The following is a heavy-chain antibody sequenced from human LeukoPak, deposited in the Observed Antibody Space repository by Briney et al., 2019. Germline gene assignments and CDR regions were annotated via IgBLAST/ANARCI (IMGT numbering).Heavy chain of an antibody. J-gene: IGHJ5*02. V-gene: IGHV3-30-3*01. CDR3: ARDQEAAMVMWFDP. Sequence: GGSLRLSCAASGFTFSSYAMHWVRQAPGKGLEWVAVISYDGSNKYYADSVKGRFTISRDNAKNSLYLQMNSLRAEDTAVYYCARDQEAAMVMWFDPWGQGTLVTVSS. D-gene: IGHD2-2*01. CDR1: GFTFSSYA. CDR2: ISYDGSNK.